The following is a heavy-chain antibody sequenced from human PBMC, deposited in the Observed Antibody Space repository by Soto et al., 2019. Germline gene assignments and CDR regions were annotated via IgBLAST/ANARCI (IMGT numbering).Heavy chain of an antibody. D-gene: IGHD5-18*01. J-gene: IGHJ3*02. CDR3: AHSYGYSDAFDI. CDR2: IIPILGIA. Sequence: QVQLVQSGAEVKKPGSSVKVSCKASGGTFSSYTISWVRQAPGQGLEWMGRIIPILGIANYAQKFQGRVTITADKSTSTAYMELSSLRSEDTVVYYCAHSYGYSDAFDIWGQGTMVTVSS. V-gene: IGHV1-69*02. CDR1: GGTFSSYT.